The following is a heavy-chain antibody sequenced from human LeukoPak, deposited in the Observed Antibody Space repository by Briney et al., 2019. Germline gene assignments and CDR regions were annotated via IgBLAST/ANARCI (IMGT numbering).Heavy chain of an antibody. CDR3: ARESGYSYGYWYYYYMDV. CDR1: GYTFTSYG. CDR2: ISAYNGNT. Sequence: ASVKVSCKASGYTFTSYGIRWVRQAPGQGLEWMGWISAYNGNTNYAQKLQGRVTMTTDTSTNTAYMELRSLRSDDTAVYYCARESGYSYGYWYYYYMDVWGKGTTVTVSS. V-gene: IGHV1-18*01. J-gene: IGHJ6*03. D-gene: IGHD5-18*01.